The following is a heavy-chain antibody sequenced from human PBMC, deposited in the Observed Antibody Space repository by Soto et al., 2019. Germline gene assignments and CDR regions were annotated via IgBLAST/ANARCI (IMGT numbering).Heavy chain of an antibody. V-gene: IGHV3-48*02. CDR1: GFTFSSYS. CDR3: ARDMTTVTTTFRLNYYGMDV. CDR2: ISSSSSTI. D-gene: IGHD4-17*01. Sequence: PGGSLRLSCAAPGFTFSSYSMNWVRQAPGEGLEWVSYISSSSSTIYYADSVKGRFTISRDNAKNSLYLQMNSLRDEDTAVYYCARDMTTVTTTFRLNYYGMDVWGQGTTVTVSS. J-gene: IGHJ6*02.